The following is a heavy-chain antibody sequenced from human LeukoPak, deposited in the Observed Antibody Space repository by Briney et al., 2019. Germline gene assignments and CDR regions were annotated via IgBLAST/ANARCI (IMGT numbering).Heavy chain of an antibody. CDR2: INPNSGGT. J-gene: IGHJ5*02. CDR1: GYTFTGYY. D-gene: IGHD3-22*01. V-gene: IGHV1-2*02. CDR3: ARVTYYYGSSGSP. Sequence: ASVKVSCKASGYTFTGYYMHWVRQAPGQGLEWMGWINPNSGGTNYAQKFQGRVTMTRDTSISTAYMELSRLRSDDTAVYYCARVTYYYGSSGSPWGQGTLVTVSS.